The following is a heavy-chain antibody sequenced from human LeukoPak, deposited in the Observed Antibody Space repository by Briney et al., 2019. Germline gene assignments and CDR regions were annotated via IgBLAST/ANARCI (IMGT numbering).Heavy chain of an antibody. CDR2: IYYSGST. CDR1: GGSISSYY. J-gene: IGHJ6*02. V-gene: IGHV4-59*01. D-gene: IGHD6-19*01. Sequence: SETLSLTYTVSGGSISSYYWSWIRQPPGKGLEWIGYIYYSGSTNYNPSLKSRVTISEDTSKNQFSLKLSSVTAADTAVYYCARSPGIAVAGPFYYYYGMDVWGQGTTVTVSS. CDR3: ARSPGIAVAGPFYYYYGMDV.